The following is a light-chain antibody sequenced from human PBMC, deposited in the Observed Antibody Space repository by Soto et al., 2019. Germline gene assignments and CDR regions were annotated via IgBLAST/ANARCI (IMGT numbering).Light chain of an antibody. Sequence: EIVLTQSPGTLSLSPGERATLSCRASQSVSSSYLAWYQQKPGQAPRLLIYGSSSRATGIPDRFSGSESGTDFTLTVCILQPRALAVYYCQLYCSPPPGFLFVQGTKVEIK. J-gene: IGKJ1*01. CDR2: GSS. V-gene: IGKV3-20*01. CDR3: QLYCSPPPGFL. CDR1: QSVSSSY.